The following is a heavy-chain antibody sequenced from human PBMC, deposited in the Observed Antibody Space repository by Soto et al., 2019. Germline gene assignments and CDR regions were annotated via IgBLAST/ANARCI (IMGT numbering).Heavy chain of an antibody. D-gene: IGHD3-22*01. CDR2: ISAYNGTT. J-gene: IGHJ1*01. Sequence: ASVKVSCKASGYTFTSYGISWVRQAPGQGLEWMGWISAYNGTTNYAQKFQGRVTMTADESTSTAYMELSSLRSEDTAVYYCASNYDSSGYLFQHWGQGTLVTVSS. CDR1: GYTFTSYG. CDR3: ASNYDSSGYLFQH. V-gene: IGHV1-18*01.